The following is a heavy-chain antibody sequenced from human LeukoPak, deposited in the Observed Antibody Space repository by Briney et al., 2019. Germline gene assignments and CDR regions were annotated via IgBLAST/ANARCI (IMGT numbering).Heavy chain of an antibody. CDR3: AELRGINYCYYGMDV. V-gene: IGHV4-34*01. CDR2: INHSGST. Sequence: SETLSLTRAVYGGSFSGYYWSWIRQPPGKGLEWIGEINHSGSTNYNPSLKSRVTISVDTSKNQFSLKLSSVTAADTAVYYCAELRGINYCYYGMDVWGQGTTVTVSS. J-gene: IGHJ6*02. D-gene: IGHD4-23*01. CDR1: GGSFSGYY.